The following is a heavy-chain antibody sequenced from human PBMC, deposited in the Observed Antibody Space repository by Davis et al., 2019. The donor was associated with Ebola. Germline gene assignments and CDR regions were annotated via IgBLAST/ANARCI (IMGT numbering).Heavy chain of an antibody. Sequence: PGGSLRISCEASGFTFHSFVMDWVRQAPGKGLEWVSSVGAGGDYTYYADSVTGRFTISRDNAKNTLYLQMTSLRAEDTAVYYCAKGLEWTLSYSYWYGMDVWGQGTTVTVSS. CDR2: VGAGGDYT. J-gene: IGHJ6*02. CDR1: GFTFHSFV. V-gene: IGHV3-23*01. D-gene: IGHD3-3*01. CDR3: AKGLEWTLSYSYWYGMDV.